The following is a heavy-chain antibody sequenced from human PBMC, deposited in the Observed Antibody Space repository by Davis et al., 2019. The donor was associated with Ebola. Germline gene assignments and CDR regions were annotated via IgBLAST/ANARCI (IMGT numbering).Heavy chain of an antibody. Sequence: PGGSLRLSCVASGFTVSGNDMSWVRQAPGKGLEWVSVIYRGGDTYYADSVKGRFTISRDNSKNTLYLQMNSLRAEDTAVYYCAKERGNTVTASDYWGQGTLVTVSS. V-gene: IGHV3-53*01. CDR3: AKERGNTVTASDY. J-gene: IGHJ4*02. CDR1: GFTVSGND. CDR2: IYRGGDT. D-gene: IGHD4-11*01.